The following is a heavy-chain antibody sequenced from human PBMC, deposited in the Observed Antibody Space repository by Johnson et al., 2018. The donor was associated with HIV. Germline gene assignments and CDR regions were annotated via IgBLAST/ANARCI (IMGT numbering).Heavy chain of an antibody. J-gene: IGHJ3*02. CDR1: GLTFSSYG. V-gene: IGHV3-30*02. Sequence: VQLVESGGGVVQPGGSLRLSCAASGLTFSSYGMHWVRQAPGKGLEWVAFIRYDGTNKYYVDSVKGRFTISRDNSKNTVYLQMNSLRAEDTALYYCARGNYYGSGSYGAFDIWGQGTMVTVSS. D-gene: IGHD3-10*01. CDR2: IRYDGTNK. CDR3: ARGNYYGSGSYGAFDI.